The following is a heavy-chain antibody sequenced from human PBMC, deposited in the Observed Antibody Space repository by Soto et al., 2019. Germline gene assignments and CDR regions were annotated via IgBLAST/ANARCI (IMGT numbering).Heavy chain of an antibody. CDR3: AKGPCRTGSCYGREDV. CDR1: GSAFSNYA. D-gene: IGHD2-15*01. V-gene: IGHV3-23*01. J-gene: IGHJ6*04. CDR2: ITGGGDST. Sequence: EVQLLESGGGLVQPGGSLRLSCAASGSAFSNYAMSWVRQAPGKGLEWVSAITGGGDSTFYADSVKGRFTISRDNTKNTLHLQMDSLRADDTALYYCAKGPCRTGSCYGREDVWGKGTTVIVSS.